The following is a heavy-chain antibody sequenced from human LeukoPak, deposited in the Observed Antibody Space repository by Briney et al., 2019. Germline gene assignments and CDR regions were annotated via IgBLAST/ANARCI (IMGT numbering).Heavy chain of an antibody. CDR1: GYTFSNYY. J-gene: IGHJ4*02. V-gene: IGHV1-46*01. CDR2: INPGCGST. Sequence: VASVKVSCKASGYTFSNYYVHWVRQAPGQGLEWMGIINPGCGSTTYSQKFQDRVTMTRDTSTNTVYMELSSLRSDDTAVYYCARDGRMTVANPNYFDSWGQGTLVTVSS. CDR3: ARDGRMTVANPNYFDS. D-gene: IGHD4/OR15-4a*01.